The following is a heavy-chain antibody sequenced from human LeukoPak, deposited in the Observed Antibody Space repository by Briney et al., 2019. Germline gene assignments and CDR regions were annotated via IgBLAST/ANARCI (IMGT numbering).Heavy chain of an antibody. J-gene: IGHJ5*02. CDR3: ARGVNYGDPRGDWFDP. CDR2: IYYSGST. CDR1: GGSISSYY. D-gene: IGHD4-17*01. Sequence: SETLSLTCTVSGGSISSYYWSWIRQPPGKGLEWIGYIYYSGSTYYNPSLKSRVTISVDTSKNQFSLKLSSVTAADTAVYYCARGVNYGDPRGDWFDPWGQGTLVTVSS. V-gene: IGHV4-59*08.